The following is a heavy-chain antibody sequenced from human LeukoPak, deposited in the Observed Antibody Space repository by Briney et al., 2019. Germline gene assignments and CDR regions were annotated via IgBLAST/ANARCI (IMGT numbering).Heavy chain of an antibody. D-gene: IGHD6-13*01. CDR3: ARECIAAAGTVCYYGMDV. Sequence: SETLSLTCTVSGGSISSGDYYWSWIRQPPGKGLERIGYIYYRGSTYYNPSLKSRVTISVDTSKNQFSLKLSSVTAADTAVYYCARECIAAAGTVCYYGMDVWGKGTTVTVSS. CDR1: GGSISSGDYY. J-gene: IGHJ6*04. CDR2: IYYRGST. V-gene: IGHV4-30-4*01.